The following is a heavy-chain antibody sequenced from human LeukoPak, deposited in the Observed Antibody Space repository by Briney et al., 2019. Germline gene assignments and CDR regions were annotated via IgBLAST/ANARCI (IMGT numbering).Heavy chain of an antibody. CDR3: AREDTAMVGFDY. CDR2: ISYDGSNK. D-gene: IGHD5-18*01. V-gene: IGHV3-30-3*01. J-gene: IGHJ4*02. CDR1: GFTFSSYA. Sequence: GGSLRLSCAASGFTFSSYAMHWVRQAPGKGLEWVVVISYDGSNKYYADSVKGRFTISRDNSKNTLYLQMNSLRAEDTAVYYCAREDTAMVGFDYWGQGTLVTVSS.